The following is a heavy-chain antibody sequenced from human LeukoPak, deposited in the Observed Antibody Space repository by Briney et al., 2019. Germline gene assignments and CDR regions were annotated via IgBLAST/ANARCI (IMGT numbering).Heavy chain of an antibody. D-gene: IGHD1-26*01. V-gene: IGHV3-30-3*01. J-gene: IGHJ1*01. Sequence: GGSLRLSCAASGFTFSSYAMHWVRQAPGKGLEWVAVISYDGSNKYYADSVKGRFTISRDNSKNTLYLQMNSLRAEDTAVYYCAKDSRGESGSYYRYFQHWGQGTLVTVSS. CDR1: GFTFSSYA. CDR2: ISYDGSNK. CDR3: AKDSRGESGSYYRYFQH.